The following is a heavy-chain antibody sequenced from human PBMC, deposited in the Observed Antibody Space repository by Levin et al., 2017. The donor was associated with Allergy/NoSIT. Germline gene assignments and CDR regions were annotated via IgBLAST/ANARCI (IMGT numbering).Heavy chain of an antibody. Sequence: KASETLSLTCTVSGGSISSGGYYWSWIRQHPGKGLEWIGYIYYSGSTYYNPSLKSRVTISVDTSKNQFSLKLSSVTAADTAVYYCARGRVTTVSPWGQGTLVTVSS. J-gene: IGHJ5*02. CDR2: IYYSGST. V-gene: IGHV4-31*03. D-gene: IGHD4-17*01. CDR3: ARGRVTTVSP. CDR1: GGSISSGGYY.